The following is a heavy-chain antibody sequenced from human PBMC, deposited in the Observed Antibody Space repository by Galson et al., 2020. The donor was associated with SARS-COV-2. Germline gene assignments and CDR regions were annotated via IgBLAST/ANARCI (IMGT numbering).Heavy chain of an antibody. CDR3: ARDPYYDILTGYKDY. V-gene: IGHV3-21*01. J-gene: IGHJ4*02. CDR1: GFTFSSYS. CDR2: ISSSSSYI. Sequence: GGSLRLSCAASGFTFSSYSMNWVRQAPGKGLEWVSSISSSSSYIYYADSVKGRFTISRDNAKNSLYLQMNSLRAEDTAVYYCARDPYYDILTGYKDYWGQGTLVTVSS. D-gene: IGHD3-9*01.